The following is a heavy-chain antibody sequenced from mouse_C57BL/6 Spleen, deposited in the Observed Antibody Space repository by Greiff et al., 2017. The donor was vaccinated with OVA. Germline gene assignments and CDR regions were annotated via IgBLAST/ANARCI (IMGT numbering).Heavy chain of an antibody. Sequence: VQLQQSDAELVKPGASVKISCKVSGYTFTDHPIHWMKQRPEQGLEWIGYIYPRDGSTTYNEKFKGKATLTADKSSSTAYMQLNSLTSEDSAVYFCARSRVMVLDAMDYWGQGTSVTVSS. CDR3: ARSRVMVLDAMDY. V-gene: IGHV1-78*01. CDR2: IYPRDGST. J-gene: IGHJ4*01. D-gene: IGHD1-1*02. CDR1: GYTFTDHP.